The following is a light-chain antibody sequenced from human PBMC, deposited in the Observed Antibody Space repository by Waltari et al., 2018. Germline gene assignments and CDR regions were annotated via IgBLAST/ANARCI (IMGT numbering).Light chain of an antibody. CDR1: QRISSY. CDR3: QQTYNIFRT. J-gene: IGKJ1*01. Sequence: DPQMTQSPSPLSASVGERVTIPCRASQRISSYLNWYQQKPGKAPKLLIYAASSLESGVPSRFSGSGFGPDFTLDINGLQAEDYAACYCQQTYNIFRTFGQGTKV. CDR2: AAS. V-gene: IGKV1-39*01.